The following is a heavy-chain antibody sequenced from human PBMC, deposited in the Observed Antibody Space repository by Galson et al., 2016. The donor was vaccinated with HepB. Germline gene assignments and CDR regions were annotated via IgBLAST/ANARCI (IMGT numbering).Heavy chain of an antibody. CDR1: GFTFNNYG. J-gene: IGHJ6*02. D-gene: IGHD3-10*01. Sequence: SLRLSCAASGFTFNNYGMNWVRQAPGKGLEWVSYISNSSSTIYYADSVKGRLTISRDNAKNSLYLQMNSMRDEDTAVYYCARRAAWFREPTQAYYYYGMDVWGQGTTVTVSS. CDR3: ARRAAWFREPTQAYYYYGMDV. CDR2: ISNSSSTI. V-gene: IGHV3-48*02.